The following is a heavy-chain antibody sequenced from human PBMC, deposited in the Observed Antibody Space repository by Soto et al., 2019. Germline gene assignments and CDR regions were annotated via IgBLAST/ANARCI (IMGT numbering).Heavy chain of an antibody. V-gene: IGHV1-46*01. CDR2: INPSGGST. CDR1: GYTFTSYY. D-gene: IGHD5-12*01. J-gene: IGHJ6*02. Sequence: SGYTFTSYYMHWVRQAPGQGLEWMGIINPSGGSTTYAQKFQGRVTMTRDTSTSTVYMELSSLRSEDTAVYYCARGDIVAIFGMDVWGQGTTVTVSS. CDR3: ARGDIVAIFGMDV.